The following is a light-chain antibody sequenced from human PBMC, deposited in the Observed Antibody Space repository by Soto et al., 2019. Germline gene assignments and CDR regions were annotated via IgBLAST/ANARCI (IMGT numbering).Light chain of an antibody. J-gene: IGLJ1*01. CDR3: CSYTRSGTLI. Sequence: QSVLTQPASESGSPGQSITNSNNGTSSDLGGYNQVSWYQQHPGKVPKVIIYDVSNRPSGVSYRFSGTKSGNTASLTVSGLQAEDETDYYCCSYTRSGTLIFGTGTKVTVL. V-gene: IGLV2-14*01. CDR2: DVS. CDR1: SSDLGGYNQ.